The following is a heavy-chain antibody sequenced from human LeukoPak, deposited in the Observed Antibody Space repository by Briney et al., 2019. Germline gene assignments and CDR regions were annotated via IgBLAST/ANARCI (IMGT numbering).Heavy chain of an antibody. V-gene: IGHV3-21*01. J-gene: IGHJ4*02. CDR3: VGGYSGDF. CDR2: ISSSDSYI. D-gene: IGHD4-11*01. Sequence: GGSLRLSCAASGFTFSSYGMHWVRQAPGKGLEWVSCISSSDSYIYYADSLKGRFTISRDNAKNSLYLLMNSLRAEDTAVYYCVGGYSGDFWGQGTLVTVSS. CDR1: GFTFSSYG.